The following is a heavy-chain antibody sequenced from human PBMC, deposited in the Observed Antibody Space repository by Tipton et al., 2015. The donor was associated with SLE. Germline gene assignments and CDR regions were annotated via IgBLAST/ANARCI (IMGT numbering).Heavy chain of an antibody. D-gene: IGHD3-3*01. J-gene: IGHJ4*02. Sequence: TLSLTCAVYGGSLSGYYWSWIRQPPGKGLEWIGYIYYSGSTNYNPSLKSRVTISVDTSKNQFSLKLSSVTAADTAVYYCARARYYDFWSGYSFDYWGQGTLVTVSS. CDR1: GGSLSGYY. CDR3: ARARYYDFWSGYSFDY. CDR2: IYYSGST. V-gene: IGHV4-59*01.